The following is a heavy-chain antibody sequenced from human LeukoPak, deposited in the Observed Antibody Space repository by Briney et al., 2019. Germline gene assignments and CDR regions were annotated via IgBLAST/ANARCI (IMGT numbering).Heavy chain of an antibody. Sequence: SETLSLTCTVSGGSISSYYWSWIRQPPGKGLEWIGYIYYSGSTNYNPSLKSRVTISVDTSKNQFSLKLSSVTAADTAVYYCARGTRGVRGPSDPWGQGTLVTVSS. CDR1: GGSISSYY. J-gene: IGHJ5*02. CDR3: ARGTRGVRGPSDP. V-gene: IGHV4-59*01. D-gene: IGHD3-10*01. CDR2: IYYSGST.